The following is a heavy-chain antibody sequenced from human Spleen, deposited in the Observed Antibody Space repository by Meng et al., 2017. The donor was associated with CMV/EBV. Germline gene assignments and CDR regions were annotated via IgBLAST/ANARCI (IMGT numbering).Heavy chain of an antibody. CDR1: VSCSCFG. V-gene: IGHV3-30*18. J-gene: IGHJ4*02. CDR3: VQDRKGGYSSCWYYFEN. D-gene: IGHD6-19*01. CDR2: ITYDETNQ. Sequence: VSCSCFGMYPVRQTQYNGVEWVAGITYDETNQYYPASVTAGFTISRDTSEETLYLQMNSLISEDTGVYYCVQDRKGGYSSCWYYFENWGQGTLVTVSS.